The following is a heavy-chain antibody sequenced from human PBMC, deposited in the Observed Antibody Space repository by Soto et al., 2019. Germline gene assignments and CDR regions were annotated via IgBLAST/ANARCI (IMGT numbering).Heavy chain of an antibody. CDR1: GFTFSSYA. CDR3: ARLTTVVTGRFDY. D-gene: IGHD4-17*01. Sequence: PGGSLRLSCAASGFTFSSYAMSWVRQAPGKGLEWVANIKQDGSEKYYVDSVKGRFTICRDNAKNSLYLQMNSLRAEDTAVYYCARLTTVVTGRFDYWGQGTLVTVSS. J-gene: IGHJ4*02. CDR2: IKQDGSEK. V-gene: IGHV3-7*02.